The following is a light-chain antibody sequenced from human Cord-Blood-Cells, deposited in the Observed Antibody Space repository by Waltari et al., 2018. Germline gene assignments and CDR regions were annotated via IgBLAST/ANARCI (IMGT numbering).Light chain of an antibody. V-gene: IGKV3-15*01. CDR1: QSVSSN. CDR3: QQYNNWPPYT. CDR2: GAS. Sequence: EIVLTKSPSTLSVSPGESATLSCRASQSVSSNLAWYQHKPGQAPRLLIYGASTRATGIPARFSGSGSGTEFTLTISSLQSEDFAVYYCQQYNNWPPYTFGQGTKLEIK. J-gene: IGKJ2*01.